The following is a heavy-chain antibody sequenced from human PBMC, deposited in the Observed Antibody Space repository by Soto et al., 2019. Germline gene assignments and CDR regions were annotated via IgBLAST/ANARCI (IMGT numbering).Heavy chain of an antibody. J-gene: IGHJ4*02. CDR3: ARDRVEAALGTFDQ. CDR1: GYTFSTYP. Sequence: QVQLVQSGAEVKKPGASVKVSCKTSGYTFSTYPISWVRQAPGQGLEWVGWISTYNGKTDYGQKFQGRVTITTDTSASTAYMNLSNLRSDDTAVYYCARDRVEAALGTFDQWGQGTLVTVSS. V-gene: IGHV1-18*01. D-gene: IGHD6-13*01. CDR2: ISTYNGKT.